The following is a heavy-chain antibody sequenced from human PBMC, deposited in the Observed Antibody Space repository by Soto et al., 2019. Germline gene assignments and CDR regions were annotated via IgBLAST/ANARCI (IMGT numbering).Heavy chain of an antibody. CDR1: GYTFTGYY. J-gene: IGHJ6*02. Sequence: ASVKVSCKASGYTFTGYYMHWVRQAPGQGLEWVGWINPNSGGTNYAQKFQGWVTMTRDTSISTAYMELSRLRSDDTAVYYCARDRGCSGGSCYSGYYYYGMDVWGQGTTVTVSS. CDR3: ARDRGCSGGSCYSGYYYYGMDV. V-gene: IGHV1-2*04. CDR2: INPNSGGT. D-gene: IGHD2-15*01.